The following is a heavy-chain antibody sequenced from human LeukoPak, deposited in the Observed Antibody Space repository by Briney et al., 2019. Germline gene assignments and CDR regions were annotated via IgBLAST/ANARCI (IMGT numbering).Heavy chain of an antibody. Sequence: SETLSLTCAVYGGSFSGYYWSWIRQPPGKGLEWIGEINHSGSTNYNPSLKSRVTISVDTSKNQFSLKLSSVTAADTAVYYCARGRKKGLFPFDYWGQGTLVTVSS. CDR3: ARGRKKGLFPFDY. J-gene: IGHJ4*02. D-gene: IGHD3-10*02. CDR2: INHSGST. CDR1: GGSFSGYY. V-gene: IGHV4-34*01.